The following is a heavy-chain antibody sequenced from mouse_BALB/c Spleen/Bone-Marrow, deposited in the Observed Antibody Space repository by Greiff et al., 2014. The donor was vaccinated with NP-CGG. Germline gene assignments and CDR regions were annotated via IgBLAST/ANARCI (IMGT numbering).Heavy chain of an antibody. Sequence: VQLQQSGPELVRPGVSVKISCKGSGYTFTDYAMHWVKQSHAKSLEWIGVISTYYGNTNYKQKFKGKATMTVDKSSSTAYMELARLTSEDSAIYYCARWLQAMDYWGQGTSVTVSS. V-gene: IGHV1-67*01. CDR2: ISTYYGNT. D-gene: IGHD2-2*01. J-gene: IGHJ4*01. CDR1: GYTFTDYA. CDR3: ARWLQAMDY.